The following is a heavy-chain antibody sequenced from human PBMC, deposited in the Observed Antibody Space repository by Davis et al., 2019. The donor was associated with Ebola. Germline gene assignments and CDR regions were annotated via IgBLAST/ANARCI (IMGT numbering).Heavy chain of an antibody. Sequence: AASVKVSCKASGDIFIHYYLHWVRQAPGRGRQWMVRINPNTGGADYDQDFQGWVTMTRDTSTSTAYMQLNRLRSDDSAMYYCAREAADHRGIDFWGQGTMVTVSS. CDR2: INPNTGGA. CDR1: GDIFIHYY. V-gene: IGHV1-2*04. J-gene: IGHJ4*02. CDR3: AREAADHRGIDF. D-gene: IGHD1-14*01.